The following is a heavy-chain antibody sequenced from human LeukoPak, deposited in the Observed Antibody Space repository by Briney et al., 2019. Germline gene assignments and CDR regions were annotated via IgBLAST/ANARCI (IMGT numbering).Heavy chain of an antibody. CDR2: IWYDGSIK. J-gene: IGHJ4*02. D-gene: IGHD3-9*01. CDR1: GFTFFTYG. V-gene: IGHV3-33*06. CDR3: AKAHRSDWSSLVY. Sequence: PGGSLRLSCAASGFTFFTYGMHWVRQAPGKGLEWLAVIWYDGSIKYYSDSVKGRFTISRDNSENTLYLQMNSLRAEDTAVYYCAKAHRSDWSSLVYWGQGALVTVSS.